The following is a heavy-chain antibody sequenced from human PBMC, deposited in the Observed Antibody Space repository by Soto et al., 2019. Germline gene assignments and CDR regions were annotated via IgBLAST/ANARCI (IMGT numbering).Heavy chain of an antibody. CDR3: AYSYSGGSRCLDY. CDR1: GFTFSDYY. J-gene: IGHJ4*02. Sequence: EVQLVESGGGLVQPGGSLRLSCATSGFTFSDYYMDWVRQAPGTGLEWVGRSRNKANGYTTEYAASVKGRFTISRDDSKNSLFLQMNSLKTEDTAVYYCAYSYSGGSRCLDYWGQGTLVTVSS. CDR2: SRNKANGYTT. D-gene: IGHD1-26*01. V-gene: IGHV3-72*01.